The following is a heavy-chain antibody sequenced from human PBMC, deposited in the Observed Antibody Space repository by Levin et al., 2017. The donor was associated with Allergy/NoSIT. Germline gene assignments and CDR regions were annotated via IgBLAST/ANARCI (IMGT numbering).Heavy chain of an antibody. CDR3: AKDGRRELRFLEGPPIDMDV. V-gene: IGHV3-23*01. CDR2: IRGSGPNT. D-gene: IGHD3-3*01. J-gene: IGHJ6*03. CDR1: GFTFTNYA. Sequence: GGSLRLSCAASGFTFTNYAMSWVRQAPGKGLEWVSGIRGSGPNTYYADSVKGRFTISRDNSKNTLFLPMNSLRAEDRAVYYCAKDGRRELRFLEGPPIDMDVWGKGTTVIVSS.